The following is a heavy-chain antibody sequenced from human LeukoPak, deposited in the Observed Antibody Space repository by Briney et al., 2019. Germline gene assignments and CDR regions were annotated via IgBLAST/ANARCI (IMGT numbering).Heavy chain of an antibody. J-gene: IGHJ4*02. CDR2: INHSG. Sequence: SVTLSLTCAVYGGSFSGYSWNWIRQPPGKGLEWIGEINHSGNYNPSLKSRVTISRDTSKMQFSLEVRSVTAADTAVYFCARGAESSSWSLDHWGQGTLVTVSS. D-gene: IGHD6-13*01. CDR1: GGSFSGYS. CDR3: ARGAESSSWSLDH. V-gene: IGHV4-34*01.